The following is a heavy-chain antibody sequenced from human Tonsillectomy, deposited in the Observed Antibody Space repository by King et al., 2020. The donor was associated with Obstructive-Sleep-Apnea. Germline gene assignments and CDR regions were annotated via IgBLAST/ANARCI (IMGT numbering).Heavy chain of an antibody. V-gene: IGHV1-18*04. CDR1: GYSFTSYG. J-gene: IGHJ5*02. D-gene: IGHD1-26*01. Sequence: QLVQSGAEVKKPGASVKVSCEASGYSFTSYGISWVRQAPGQGLEWMGWISPYNGNTNYAQKFQGRVTMTTDTSTSTAYMELRSLRSDDTAVYYCAGDEGWDLLGWLDPWGQGTLVTVSS. CDR2: ISPYNGNT. CDR3: AGDEGWDLLGWLDP.